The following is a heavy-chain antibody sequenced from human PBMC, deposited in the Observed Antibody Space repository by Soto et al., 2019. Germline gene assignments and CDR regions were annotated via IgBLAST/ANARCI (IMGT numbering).Heavy chain of an antibody. J-gene: IGHJ4*02. D-gene: IGHD3-3*01. V-gene: IGHV3-30*18. Sequence: QVQMVESGGGVVQPGGSLRLSCAASGFNLWSNGMHWVRQAPGKGLEWVAITSYEGTNEYYAASVKGRFTISRDNSKNMLYLQMNSLRTDDTAMYYCAKGLWSGYSPFDYWGQGTQVTVAS. CDR3: AKGLWSGYSPFDY. CDR2: TSYEGTNE. CDR1: GFNLWSNG.